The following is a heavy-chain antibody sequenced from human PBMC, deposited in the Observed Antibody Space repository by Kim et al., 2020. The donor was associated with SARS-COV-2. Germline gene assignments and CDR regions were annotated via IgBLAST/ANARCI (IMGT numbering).Heavy chain of an antibody. CDR1: GFTFSSYA. CDR3: VKSVARGGYFYERGGDY. CDR2: VSGSGVHT. V-gene: IGHV3-23*01. Sequence: GGSLRLSCAASGFTFSSYAMSWVRQAPGKGLEWVSAVSGSGVHTYLADSVKGRFTISRDNARNTVHLQMNSLSAEDTAVYHCVKSVARGGYFYERGGDYWGQGTPVTVSS. D-gene: IGHD3-22*01. J-gene: IGHJ4*02.